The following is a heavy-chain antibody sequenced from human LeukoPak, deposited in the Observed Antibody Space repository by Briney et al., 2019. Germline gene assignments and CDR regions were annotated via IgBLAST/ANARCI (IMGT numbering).Heavy chain of an antibody. J-gene: IGHJ5*02. CDR1: GGSISSYY. CDR3: ARQLLWFGRSRNWFDP. Sequence: SETLSLTCTVSGGSISSYYWSWIRQPPGKGLEWIGYIYYSGSTNYNPSLKSRVTISVDTSKNQFSLKLSSVTAADTAVHYCARQLLWFGRSRNWFDPWGQGTLVTVSS. CDR2: IYYSGST. D-gene: IGHD3-10*01. V-gene: IGHV4-59*01.